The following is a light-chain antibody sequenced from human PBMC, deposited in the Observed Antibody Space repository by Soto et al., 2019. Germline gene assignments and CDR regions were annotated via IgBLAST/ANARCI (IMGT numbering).Light chain of an antibody. CDR1: QSISSW. V-gene: IGKV1-5*01. CDR2: DAS. J-gene: IGKJ1*01. CDR3: QQYNDYTWT. Sequence: DIQMTQSPSTLSASVGGRVTITCRASQSISSWLAWYQQKPGKAPKLLIYDASSLESGVPSRLSANGSGTEFTLTISSLQPDDFATYYCQQYNDYTWTFGQGTKVDIK.